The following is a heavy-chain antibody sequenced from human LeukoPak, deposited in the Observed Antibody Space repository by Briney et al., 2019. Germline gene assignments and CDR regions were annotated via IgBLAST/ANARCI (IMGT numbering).Heavy chain of an antibody. D-gene: IGHD3-22*01. CDR2: INPSGGST. CDR3: ARERGVYYDSSGYYQDAEYFQH. CDR1: GYTFTSYY. J-gene: IGHJ1*01. Sequence: ASVKVSCKASGYTFTSYYMHWVRQAPGQGLEWMGIINPSGGSTSYAQKFQGRVTMTRDTSTSTVYMELSSLRSEDTAVYYCARERGVYYDSSGYYQDAEYFQHWGQGTLVTVSS. V-gene: IGHV1-46*01.